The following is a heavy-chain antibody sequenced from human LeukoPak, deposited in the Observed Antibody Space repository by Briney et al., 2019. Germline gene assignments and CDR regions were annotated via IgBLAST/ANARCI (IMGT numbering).Heavy chain of an antibody. Sequence: PSETLSLTCTVSGGSISSSSYYWGWIRQPPGKGLEWIGSIYYSGSTYYNPSLKSRVTISVDTSKNQFSLKLSSVTAADTAVYYCARDNVRDPWGQGTLVTVSS. J-gene: IGHJ5*02. V-gene: IGHV4-39*07. CDR3: ARDNVRDP. CDR2: IYYSGST. CDR1: GGSISSSSYY.